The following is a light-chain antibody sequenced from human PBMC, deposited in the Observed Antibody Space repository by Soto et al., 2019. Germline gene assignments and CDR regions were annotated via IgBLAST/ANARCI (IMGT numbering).Light chain of an antibody. V-gene: IGKV3D-20*02. CDR1: QSVSSNF. CDR2: GES. CDR3: QQRSNSIT. J-gene: IGKJ5*01. Sequence: ETVLTQSPGTLSLSPGERATLSCRASQSVSSNFLAWYQQKPGQAPRLLIYGESSRATGIPDRFSGSGSGTDFTLTISSLEPEDFAVYYCQQRSNSITFGQGTRLEIK.